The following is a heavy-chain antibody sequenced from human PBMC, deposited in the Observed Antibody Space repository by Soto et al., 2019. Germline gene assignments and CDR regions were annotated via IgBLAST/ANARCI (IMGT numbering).Heavy chain of an antibody. CDR1: GGTFSSYA. Sequence: QVQLVQSGAEVKKPGSSVKVSCKASGGTFSSYAISWVRQAPGQGLEWMGGIIPIFGTANYAQKFQGRVTITADESTSTAYMELSSLRSEGTAVYYCARDAIVVVTATQYYYYYGMDVWGQGTTVTVSS. CDR2: IIPIFGTA. D-gene: IGHD2-21*02. J-gene: IGHJ6*02. CDR3: ARDAIVVVTATQYYYYYGMDV. V-gene: IGHV1-69*01.